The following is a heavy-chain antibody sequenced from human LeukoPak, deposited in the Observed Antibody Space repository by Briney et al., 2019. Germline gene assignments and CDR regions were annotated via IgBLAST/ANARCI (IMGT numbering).Heavy chain of an antibody. CDR1: GFTFSSYA. V-gene: IGHV3-23*01. D-gene: IGHD6-13*01. CDR3: AKCPGVSQQLVDY. Sequence: GGSLRLSCAASGFTFSSYAMSWVRQAPGKGLEWVSAISGSGGSTYYTVSVKGRCTISRDNSKNTLYLQMNSLRAEDTAVYYCAKCPGVSQQLVDYWGQGTLVTVSS. CDR2: ISGSGGST. J-gene: IGHJ4*02.